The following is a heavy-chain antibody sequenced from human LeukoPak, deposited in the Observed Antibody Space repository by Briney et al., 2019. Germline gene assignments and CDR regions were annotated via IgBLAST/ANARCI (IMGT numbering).Heavy chain of an antibody. CDR3: ARSGSYRYFLDY. Sequence: PSETLSLTCTVSGGSISSSSYYWGWIRQPPGKGLEWIGSIYYSGSTYYNPSLKSRVTISVDTSKNQFSLKLSSVTAADTAVYYCARSGSYRYFLDYWGQGTLVTVSS. J-gene: IGHJ4*02. CDR1: GGSISSSSYY. D-gene: IGHD3-16*02. CDR2: IYYSGST. V-gene: IGHV4-39*07.